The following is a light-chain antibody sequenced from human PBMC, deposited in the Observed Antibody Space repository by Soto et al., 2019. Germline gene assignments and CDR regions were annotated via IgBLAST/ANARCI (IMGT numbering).Light chain of an antibody. CDR2: EAS. Sequence: DIRMTQSPSSLSASVGDSVTITCQASQGIYIYLSWYQQKPGKAPKVLIYEASNLETGVPSRFSGSGSGTDFTLTISSLQPEDIATYYCQQYDRLPYTYGQGTKLEIK. CDR3: QQYDRLPYT. J-gene: IGKJ2*01. V-gene: IGKV1-33*01. CDR1: QGIYIY.